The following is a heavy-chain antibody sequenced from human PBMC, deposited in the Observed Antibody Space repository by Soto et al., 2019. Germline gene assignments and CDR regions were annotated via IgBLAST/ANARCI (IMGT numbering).Heavy chain of an antibody. Sequence: GASVKVSCKASGYSFNSYGISWVRQAPGQGLEWMGWISAYNGDTNYGQKVQGRVTLTTDTSTSTAYMELRSLTSDDTAVYYCARNRIATRPYYEMDFWGQGTAVTVSS. CDR3: ARNRIATRPYYEMDF. D-gene: IGHD6-6*01. J-gene: IGHJ6*02. CDR1: GYSFNSYG. V-gene: IGHV1-18*01. CDR2: ISAYNGDT.